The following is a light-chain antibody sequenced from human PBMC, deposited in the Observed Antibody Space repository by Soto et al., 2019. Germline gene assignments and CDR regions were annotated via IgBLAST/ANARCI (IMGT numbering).Light chain of an antibody. CDR2: GAS. CDR3: QQYGSSPRT. Sequence: EIVLTQSPGTLSLSPGERATLSCRASQSVSSNFLAWYQQKPGQAPRLLIYGASSRASGIPDRFSGSGSGTDFTLTISRLEPVDFAVYYCQQYGSSPRTFGQGTKVEIQ. CDR1: QSVSSNF. J-gene: IGKJ1*01. V-gene: IGKV3-20*01.